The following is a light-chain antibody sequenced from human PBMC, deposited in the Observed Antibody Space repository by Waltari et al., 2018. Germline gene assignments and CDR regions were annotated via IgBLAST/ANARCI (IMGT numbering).Light chain of an antibody. Sequence: NFMLTQPHSVSESPGKTVTISCTGSSGSIASNYVQRYQQRPGSAPTTVIYDDNQRPSGVPDRFSGSIDSSSNSASLTISGLKTEDEADYYCQSYDSSIVVFGGGTKLTVL. V-gene: IGLV6-57*02. CDR2: DDN. J-gene: IGLJ2*01. CDR3: QSYDSSIVV. CDR1: SGSIASNY.